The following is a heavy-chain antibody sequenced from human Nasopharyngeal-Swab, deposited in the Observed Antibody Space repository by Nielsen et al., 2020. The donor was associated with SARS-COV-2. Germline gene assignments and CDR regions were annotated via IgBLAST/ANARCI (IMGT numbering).Heavy chain of an antibody. V-gene: IGHV3-15*01. CDR3: TTFNYYGSGSYRYYMDV. CDR1: GFTFSNAW. CDR2: IKSKTDGGTT. D-gene: IGHD3-10*01. J-gene: IGHJ6*03. Sequence: GESLKISCAASGFTFSNAWMSWVRQALGKGLEWVGRIKSKTDGGTTDYAAPVKGRFTISRDDSKNTLFLQMNSLKTEDTAVYYCTTFNYYGSGSYRYYMDVWGKGTTVTVSS.